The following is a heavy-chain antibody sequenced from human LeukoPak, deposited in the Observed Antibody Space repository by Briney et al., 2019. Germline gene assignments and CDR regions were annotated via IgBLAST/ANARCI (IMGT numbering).Heavy chain of an antibody. V-gene: IGHV4-59*08. CDR3: ARNAGTKDYYYGMDV. D-gene: IGHD2-2*01. CDR1: GASINKYY. CDR2: FFYSGST. Sequence: TSETLSLTCTVSGASINKYYWNWVRQPPVKGLEWIGYFFYSGSTRYNPSLKSRVTISGDMSNNQFSLRLTSLTAADTAVYYCARNAGTKDYYYGMDVWGQGTTVIVSS. J-gene: IGHJ6*02.